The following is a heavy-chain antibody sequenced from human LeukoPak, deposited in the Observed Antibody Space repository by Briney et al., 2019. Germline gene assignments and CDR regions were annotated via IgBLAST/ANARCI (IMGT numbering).Heavy chain of an antibody. J-gene: IGHJ4*02. CDR3: AGLVGRYSSGLYYYYFDY. D-gene: IGHD3-22*01. CDR1: GDSINSLDL. V-gene: IGHV4-4*02. Sequence: KSSETLSLTCTVSGDSINSLDLWSWVRQPPGKGLEWIGEMYLSGTTHSNPSVKSRVTISIDKYKNQFFLNLSSVTAADTAVYYCAGLVGRYSSGLYYYYFDYWGQGTLVTVSS. CDR2: MYLSGTT.